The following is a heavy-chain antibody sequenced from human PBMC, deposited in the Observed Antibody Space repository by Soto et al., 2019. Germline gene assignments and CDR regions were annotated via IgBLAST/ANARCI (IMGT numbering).Heavy chain of an antibody. CDR2: IYNGGST. CDR3: ARAPVGLDTISYFDY. J-gene: IGHJ4*02. V-gene: IGHV4-30-4*01. Sequence: SEILCLTWTVAADSCSIVGVHLAWLRPPPGKGLEWIGYIYNGGSTYYRPSLESRMHMSLDATRNHYSLRLTSVTAADTAVYFCARAPVGLDTISYFDYWGRGKLVPVSS. CDR1: ADSCSIVGVH. D-gene: IGHD3-3*01.